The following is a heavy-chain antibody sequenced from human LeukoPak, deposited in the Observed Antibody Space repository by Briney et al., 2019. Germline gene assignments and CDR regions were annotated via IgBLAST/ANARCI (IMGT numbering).Heavy chain of an antibody. CDR1: GFTFSSYA. V-gene: IGHV3-23*01. Sequence: GGSLRLSCAASGFTFSSYAMSWVRQAPGKGLEWFSAISGSGGSTYYADSVKGRFTISRDNSKNTLYLQMNSLRAEDTAVYYCAKDQEDIVVVVAATQSFDPWGQGTLVTVSS. D-gene: IGHD2-15*01. CDR3: AKDQEDIVVVVAATQSFDP. CDR2: ISGSGGST. J-gene: IGHJ5*02.